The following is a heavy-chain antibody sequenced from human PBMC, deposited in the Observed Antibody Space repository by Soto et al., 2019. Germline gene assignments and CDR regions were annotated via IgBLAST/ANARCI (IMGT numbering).Heavy chain of an antibody. D-gene: IGHD3-3*01. CDR2: MNPNSGNT. Sequence: QVQLVQSGAEVKKPGASVKVSCKASGYTFTSYDINWVRQATGQGREWTGWMNPNSGNTGYAQKFQGRVTMNRNSSISTAYMELSSLGSEVTAVYYCARCLTPTFIDFCSWGQGTLGTVSS. V-gene: IGHV1-8*01. CDR3: ARCLTPTFIDFCS. J-gene: IGHJ5*02. CDR1: GYTFTSYD.